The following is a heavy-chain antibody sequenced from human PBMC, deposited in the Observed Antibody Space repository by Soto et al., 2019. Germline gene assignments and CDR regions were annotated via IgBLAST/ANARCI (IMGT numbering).Heavy chain of an antibody. D-gene: IGHD3-3*01. CDR2: IIPIFGTA. Sequence: ASVKVSCKASGGTFSSYAISWVRQAPGQGLEWMGGIIPIFGTANYAQKFQGRVTITADESTSTAYMELSSLRSEDTAVYYCARGPIHLFGVTRTNWFDPWGQRTLVTVSS. V-gene: IGHV1-69*13. J-gene: IGHJ5*02. CDR3: ARGPIHLFGVTRTNWFDP. CDR1: GGTFSSYA.